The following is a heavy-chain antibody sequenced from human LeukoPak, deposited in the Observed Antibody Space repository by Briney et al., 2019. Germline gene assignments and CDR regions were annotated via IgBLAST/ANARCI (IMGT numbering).Heavy chain of an antibody. J-gene: IGHJ4*02. Sequence: ASVEVSCKASGYTFTSYGISWVRQAPGQGLEWMGWISAYNGNTNYAQKLQGRVTMTTDTSTSTAYMELRSLRSDDTAVYYCARDHKGYSSGWYIDYWGQGTLVTVSS. CDR1: GYTFTSYG. V-gene: IGHV1-18*01. D-gene: IGHD6-19*01. CDR3: ARDHKGYSSGWYIDY. CDR2: ISAYNGNT.